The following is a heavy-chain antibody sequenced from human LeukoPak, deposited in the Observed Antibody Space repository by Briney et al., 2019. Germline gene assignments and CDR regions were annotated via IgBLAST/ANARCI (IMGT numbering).Heavy chain of an antibody. J-gene: IGHJ4*02. CDR2: IGPHSSAT. CDR3: AREGNGLLSKDFDY. V-gene: IGHV1-2*02. Sequence: ASVKVTCKSSGFTFTDYYIHWVRQAPGQGLEWVGYIGPHSSATSSPQEFQGRVTITRDTSMSTACMELTRLTSDDTAVYYCAREGNGLLSKDFDYWGQGTLVTVSS. D-gene: IGHD2/OR15-2a*01. CDR1: GFTFTDYY.